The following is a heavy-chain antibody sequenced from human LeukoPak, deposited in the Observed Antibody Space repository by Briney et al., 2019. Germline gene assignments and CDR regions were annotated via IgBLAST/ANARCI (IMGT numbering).Heavy chain of an antibody. V-gene: IGHV3-23*01. CDR1: GFTFSSYG. CDR2: ISGRGGST. J-gene: IGHJ4*02. Sequence: RGSLRLSCAASGFTFSSYGMSWVRQVPGMGLEWVSSISGRGGSTYYADSVKGRFTISRDNSKNTLYLQMNSLRAEDTAVYYCAKGQGAGVLGFLEWLSLDSWGQGTLVTVS. D-gene: IGHD3-3*01. CDR3: AKGQGAGVLGFLEWLSLDS.